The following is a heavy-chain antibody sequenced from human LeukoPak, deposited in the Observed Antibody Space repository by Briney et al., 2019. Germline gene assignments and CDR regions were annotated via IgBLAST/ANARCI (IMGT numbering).Heavy chain of an antibody. V-gene: IGHV3-48*03. J-gene: IGHJ3*02. CDR3: ARDGDEYSYGYGDAFDI. D-gene: IGHD5-18*01. CDR1: GFTFSSYE. CDR2: ITSSDSTT. Sequence: PGGSLRLSCVASGFTFSSYEMNWVRQAPGKGLEWLSYITSSDSTTHYADSVKGRFTISRDDAQNSLYLQMNSLRVEDTAVYYCARDGDEYSYGYGDAFDIWGQGTMVTVSS.